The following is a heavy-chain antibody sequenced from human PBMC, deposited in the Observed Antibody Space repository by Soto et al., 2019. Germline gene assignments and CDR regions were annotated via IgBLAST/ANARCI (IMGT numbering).Heavy chain of an antibody. CDR1: GFTFSDYY. D-gene: IGHD3-22*01. Sequence: KPGGSLRLSCAASGFTFSDYYMSWIRQAPGKGLEWVSYISSSGSTIYYADSVKGRFTISRDNAKNSLYLQMNSLRVEDTAVYYCARDSDSSGYSRLGFDYWGQGTLVTVSS. CDR3: ARDSDSSGYSRLGFDY. J-gene: IGHJ4*02. V-gene: IGHV3-11*01. CDR2: ISSSGSTI.